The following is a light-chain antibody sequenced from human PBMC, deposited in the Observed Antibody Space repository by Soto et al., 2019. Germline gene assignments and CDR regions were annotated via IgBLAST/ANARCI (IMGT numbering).Light chain of an antibody. CDR3: QQYDSSPLS. Sequence: EIVLTQSPGTLSLSPGERATLSCRASQSVSSSYLAWYQNKPGQAPRLLIYGASSRATGIPDRFSGSGSGTDFTLTISRLAPEDFAVYYCQQYDSSPLSFGGGNKVEIK. CDR1: QSVSSSY. J-gene: IGKJ4*01. CDR2: GAS. V-gene: IGKV3-20*01.